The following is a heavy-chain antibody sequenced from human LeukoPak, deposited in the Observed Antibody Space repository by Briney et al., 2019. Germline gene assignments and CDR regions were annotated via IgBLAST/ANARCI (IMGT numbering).Heavy chain of an antibody. V-gene: IGHV4-39*07. Sequence: SETLSLTCTVSGGSNSSGGYYWSWIRQHPGKGLEWIGSIYYSGSTYYNPSLKSRVTISVDTSKNQFSLKLSSVTAADTAVYYCANARGVVSTADYWGQGTLVTVSS. CDR2: IYYSGST. CDR3: ANARGVVSTADY. D-gene: IGHD3-10*01. J-gene: IGHJ4*02. CDR1: GGSNSSGGYY.